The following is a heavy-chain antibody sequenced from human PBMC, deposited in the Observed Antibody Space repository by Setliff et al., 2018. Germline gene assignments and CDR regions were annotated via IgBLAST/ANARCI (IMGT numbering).Heavy chain of an antibody. CDR3: ATTTVTRSAFDI. CDR1: GGSISSGSYY. D-gene: IGHD4-17*01. V-gene: IGHV4-39*07. Sequence: SETLSLTCAVSGGSISSGSYYWSWIRQPPGKGLEWIGSIYHSGSTYYNPSLKSRVTISVDTSKNQFSLKLSSATAADTAVYYCATTTVTRSAFDIWGQGTMVTVSS. CDR2: IYHSGST. J-gene: IGHJ3*02.